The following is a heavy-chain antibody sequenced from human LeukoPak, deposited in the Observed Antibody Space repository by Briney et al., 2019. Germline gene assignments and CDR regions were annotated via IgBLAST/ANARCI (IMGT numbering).Heavy chain of an antibody. CDR2: ISGGGGST. D-gene: IGHD2-2*01. J-gene: IGHJ4*02. Sequence: GGSLRLSCAASGFTFSSYAMSWVRQAPGKGLEWVSAISGGGGSTYYADSVKGRFTISRDNSKNTLYLQMNSLRAEDTAVYYCAKDARDIVVVPAASYFDYWGQGTLVTVSS. CDR1: GFTFSSYA. CDR3: AKDARDIVVVPAASYFDY. V-gene: IGHV3-23*01.